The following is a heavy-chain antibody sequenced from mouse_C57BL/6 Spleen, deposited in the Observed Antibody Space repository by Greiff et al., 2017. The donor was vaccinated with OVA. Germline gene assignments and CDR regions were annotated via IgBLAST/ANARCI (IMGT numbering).Heavy chain of an antibody. V-gene: IGHV2-9-1*01. J-gene: IGHJ2*01. D-gene: IGHD2-4*01. CDR2: IWTGGGT. CDR3: ARNFGDYDYSFDY. Sequence: VQLQQSGPGLVAPSPSLSITCTVSGFSLTSYAISWVRQPPGKGLEWLGVIWTGGGTNYNSAPKSRQSISKDNSKSQVFLKMNSLQTDDTARYYCARNFGDYDYSFDYWGQGTTLTVSS. CDR1: GFSLTSYA.